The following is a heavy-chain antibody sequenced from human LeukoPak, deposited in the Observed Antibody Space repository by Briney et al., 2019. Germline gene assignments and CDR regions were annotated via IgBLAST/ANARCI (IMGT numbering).Heavy chain of an antibody. CDR1: GFTFSSYS. V-gene: IGHV3-21*01. CDR3: TRDFDFSSAI. J-gene: IGHJ4*02. Sequence: GGSLRLSCAASGFTFSSYSMNWVRQAPGKGLEWVSSISSSSSYIYYADSVKGRFTTSRDNAKNTLFLQMNSLRAEDTAVYYCTRDFDFSSAIWGQGTLVTVSS. CDR2: ISSSSSYI. D-gene: IGHD3-3*01.